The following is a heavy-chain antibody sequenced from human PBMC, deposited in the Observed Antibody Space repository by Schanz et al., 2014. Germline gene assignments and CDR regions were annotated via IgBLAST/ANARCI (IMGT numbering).Heavy chain of an antibody. CDR1: GFTFSSHW. Sequence: EVQLVQSGGGLVQPGGSLRLSCAASGFTFSSHWMHWVRQDPGKGLVWVARINSVGSNTDYADSVTGRFTISRDNAKNTLYLQMNTLRAEDTAVYYCARGGRTAGAFDIWGQGTMVTVSS. J-gene: IGHJ3*02. D-gene: IGHD1-1*01. CDR3: ARGGRTAGAFDI. CDR2: INSVGSNT. V-gene: IGHV3-74*01.